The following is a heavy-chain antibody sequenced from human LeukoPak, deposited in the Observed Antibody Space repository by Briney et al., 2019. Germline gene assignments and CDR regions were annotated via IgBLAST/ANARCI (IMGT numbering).Heavy chain of an antibody. CDR3: ARSDIVVVVAATPEGLDY. Sequence: GASVKVSCKASGGTFSSYAISWVRQAPGQGLEWMGGIIPIFGTANYAQKFQGRVTITADESTSTAYMELSSLRSEDTAVYYCARSDIVVVVAATPEGLDYWGQGTLVTVSS. J-gene: IGHJ4*02. CDR1: GGTFSSYA. CDR2: IIPIFGTA. V-gene: IGHV1-69*13. D-gene: IGHD2-15*01.